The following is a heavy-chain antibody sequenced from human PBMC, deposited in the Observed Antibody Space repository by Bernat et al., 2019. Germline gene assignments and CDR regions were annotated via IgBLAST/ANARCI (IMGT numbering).Heavy chain of an antibody. CDR1: GFTFSSYG. V-gene: IGHV3-33*01. CDR2: IWYDGSNK. J-gene: IGHJ4*02. D-gene: IGHD6-19*01. Sequence: QVQLVESGGGVVQPGRSLRLSCAASGFTFSSYGMHWVRQAPGKGLEWVAVIWYDGSNKYYANSVKGRLTISRDNSKNKLYLQMNSLRAEDTAVYYCARGGGIGSGWYFDYWGQGTLVTVSS. CDR3: ARGGGIGSGWYFDY.